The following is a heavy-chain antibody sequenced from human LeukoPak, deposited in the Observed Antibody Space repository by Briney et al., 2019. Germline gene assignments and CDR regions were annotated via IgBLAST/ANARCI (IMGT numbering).Heavy chain of an antibody. D-gene: IGHD3-22*01. CDR2: INHSGST. Sequence: SETLSLTCTVSGGSISSYYWSWIRQPPGKGLEWIGEINHSGSTNYNPSLKSRVTISVDTSKNQFSLKLSSVTAADTAVYYCARGYYYFHWGQGTLVTVSS. CDR1: GGSISSYY. V-gene: IGHV4-34*01. CDR3: ARGYYYFH. J-gene: IGHJ4*02.